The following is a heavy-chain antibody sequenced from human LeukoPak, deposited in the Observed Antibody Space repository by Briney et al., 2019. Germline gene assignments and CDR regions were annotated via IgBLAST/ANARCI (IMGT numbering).Heavy chain of an antibody. CDR1: GFSFSSYA. D-gene: IGHD6-6*01. J-gene: IGHJ4*02. Sequence: GGSLRLSCAASGFSFSSYAKTWVRQAPGKGLEWVSAITGSGGDTYSADSVKGRFTISRDNSKNTLSLQMNSLRADDTAIYYCAKGSMAARPYYFDYWGQGTLVTVSS. CDR3: AKGSMAARPYYFDY. V-gene: IGHV3-23*01. CDR2: ITGSGGDT.